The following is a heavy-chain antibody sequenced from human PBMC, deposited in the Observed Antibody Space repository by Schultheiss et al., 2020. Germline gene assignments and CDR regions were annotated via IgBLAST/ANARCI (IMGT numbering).Heavy chain of an antibody. V-gene: IGHV3-74*01. CDR3: ARDPRYCSSTSCYEGDY. CDR1: GFTFSSYW. CDR2: INSDGSST. J-gene: IGHJ4*02. Sequence: GESLKIPCAASGFTFSSYWMHWVRQAPGKGLVWVSRINSDGSSTSYADSVKGRFTISRDNAKNTLYLQMNSLRAEDTAVYYCARDPRYCSSTSCYEGDYWGQGPLVTVSS. D-gene: IGHD2-2*01.